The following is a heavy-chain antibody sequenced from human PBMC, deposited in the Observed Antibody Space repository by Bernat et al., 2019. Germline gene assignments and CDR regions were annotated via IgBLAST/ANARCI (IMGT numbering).Heavy chain of an antibody. CDR1: GFTFSSYG. V-gene: IGHV3-33*06. J-gene: IGHJ6*02. CDR3: AKGSSGMDV. D-gene: IGHD2/OR15-2a*01. CDR2: IRYDGSNK. Sequence: QVQLVESGGGVVQPGRSLRLSCAASGFTFSSYGMHWVRQAPGKGLEWVAVIRYDGSNKYYADSVKGRFTISRDNSKNTLYLQMNSLRAEDTAVYYCAKGSSGMDVWGQGTTVTVSS.